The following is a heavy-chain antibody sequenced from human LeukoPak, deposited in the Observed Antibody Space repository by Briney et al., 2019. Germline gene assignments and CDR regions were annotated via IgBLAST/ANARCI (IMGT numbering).Heavy chain of an antibody. CDR1: GFTFGNAW. J-gene: IGHJ3*01. CDR2: INADVSTT. V-gene: IGHV3-74*01. CDR3: IVVVESTVSDGFYV. D-gene: IGHD2-2*01. Sequence: PGGSLRLSWPPAGFTFGNAWMHWVRQAPGKGLVWVSLINADVSTTSYAESVKGRFTISSDNASNKLSLEMNSLKIEDKAVYYCIVVVESTVSDGFYVWGQGTMITVSS.